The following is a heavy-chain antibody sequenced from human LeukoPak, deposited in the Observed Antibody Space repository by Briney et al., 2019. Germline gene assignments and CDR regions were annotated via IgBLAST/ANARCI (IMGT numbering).Heavy chain of an antibody. CDR3: ARGNTQQWLVLRTNNWFDP. CDR1: GGSFSGYY. J-gene: IGHJ5*02. V-gene: IGHV4-34*01. D-gene: IGHD6-19*01. CDR2: INHSGIT. Sequence: SETLSLTCAVYGGSFSGYYWSWIRQPPGKGLEWIGEINHSGITNYNPSLKSRVTISVDTSKNQFSLKLSSVTAADTAVYYCARGNTQQWLVLRTNNWFDPWGQGTLVTVSS.